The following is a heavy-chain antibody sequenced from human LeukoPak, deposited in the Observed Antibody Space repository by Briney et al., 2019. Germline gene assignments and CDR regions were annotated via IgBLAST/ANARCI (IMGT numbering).Heavy chain of an antibody. D-gene: IGHD6-19*01. CDR1: GYSFTNYW. V-gene: IGHV5-51*01. CDR2: IHPGDSNT. J-gene: IGHJ4*02. CDR3: ARRRGDTVAGPDY. Sequence: GESLKISCQGSGYSFTNYWIVWVRQLPGQGLEYMGIIHPGDSNTKYSPSFEGQVIISVDKCISTAYLQWSSLKASDSAIYYCARRRGDTVAGPDYWGQGTLVTVSS.